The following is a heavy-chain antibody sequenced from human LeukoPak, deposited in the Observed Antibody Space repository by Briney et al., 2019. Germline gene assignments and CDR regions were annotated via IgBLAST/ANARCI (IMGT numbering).Heavy chain of an antibody. CDR2: ISSSTYYI. Sequence: PGGSLRLSCAASGFTFRTYAMNWVRQAPGKGLEWVSSISSSTYYIYYADSVKGRFTLSRDNAKNSLYLQMNSLRADDSAVYYCVRIRAAAAEGAFDIWGQGTMATVSS. J-gene: IGHJ3*02. CDR3: VRIRAAAAEGAFDI. D-gene: IGHD6-25*01. V-gene: IGHV3-21*01. CDR1: GFTFRTYA.